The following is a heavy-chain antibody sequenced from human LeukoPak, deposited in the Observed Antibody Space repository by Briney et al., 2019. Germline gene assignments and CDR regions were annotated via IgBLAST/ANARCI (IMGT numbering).Heavy chain of an antibody. V-gene: IGHV4-39*07. Sequence: SETLSLTCTVSGGSISSSSYYWGWIRQPPGKGLEWIGSIYCSGSTYYNPSLKSRVTISVDTSKNQFSLKLSSVTAADTAVYYCARDHIKTWYSSSSSWFDPWGQGTLVTVSS. D-gene: IGHD6-13*01. CDR2: IYCSGST. J-gene: IGHJ5*02. CDR1: GGSISSSSYY. CDR3: ARDHIKTWYSSSSSWFDP.